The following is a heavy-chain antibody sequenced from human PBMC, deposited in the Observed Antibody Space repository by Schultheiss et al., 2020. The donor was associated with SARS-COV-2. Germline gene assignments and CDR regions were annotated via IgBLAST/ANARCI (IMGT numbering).Heavy chain of an antibody. CDR3: VHRSGYSYGTHFDY. J-gene: IGHJ4*02. CDR1: GFSLTTTGEG. Sequence: SGPTLVKPTQTLTLTCTFSGFSLTTTGEGVGWVRQPPGKALEWLAVIYWDDDKRYRPFLKSRFIITKDTSTNQVVLKMTNMDPVDTATYYCVHRSGYSYGTHFDYWGQGTLVTVSS. CDR2: IYWDDDK. D-gene: IGHD5-18*01. V-gene: IGHV2-5*02.